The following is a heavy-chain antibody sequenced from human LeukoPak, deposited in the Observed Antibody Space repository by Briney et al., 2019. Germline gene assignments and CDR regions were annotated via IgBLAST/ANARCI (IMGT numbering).Heavy chain of an antibody. CDR2: VNHSGTT. CDR3: ARRERVVPAAPDYYYYYYMDV. V-gene: IGHV4-34*01. J-gene: IGHJ6*03. Sequence: PSETLSLTCAVYGGSFSDYHWSWIRQPPGKGLEWIGEVNHSGTTKYNPSLKSRVTISVDTSKNQFSLKLSSETAADTAVYYCARRERVVPAAPDYYYYYYMDVWGKGTTVTVS. CDR1: GGSFSDYH. D-gene: IGHD2-2*01.